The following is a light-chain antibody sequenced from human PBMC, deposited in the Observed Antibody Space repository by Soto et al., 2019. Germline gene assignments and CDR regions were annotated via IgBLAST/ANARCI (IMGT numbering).Light chain of an antibody. V-gene: IGKV3-20*01. Sequence: EVVLTQSPGTLSLSPGGRATLSCRASQSVSRRLAWYQQRPGQSPRLLISDASMRASGVPVRFIGSGSGTDFTLTITRLEPEDFAVYYCQQYGGSPITFGLGTRLEI. CDR3: QQYGGSPIT. CDR1: QSVSRR. J-gene: IGKJ5*01. CDR2: DAS.